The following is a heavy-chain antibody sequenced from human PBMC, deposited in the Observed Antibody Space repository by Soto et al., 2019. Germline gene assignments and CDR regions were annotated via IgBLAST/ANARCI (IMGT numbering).Heavy chain of an antibody. Sequence: EVQLVESGGGLVKPGGSLRLSCAASGFTFSNAWMHWVRQAPGKGLEWVGRIKSKTDGGTTDYAAPVKGRFTISRDESKNTLYLQMNSLKTEDAAVYYCTTVDGDQEGTDYWGQGTLVTVSS. D-gene: IGHD2-21*02. V-gene: IGHV3-15*07. CDR1: GFTFSNAW. CDR2: IKSKTDGGTT. CDR3: TTVDGDQEGTDY. J-gene: IGHJ4*02.